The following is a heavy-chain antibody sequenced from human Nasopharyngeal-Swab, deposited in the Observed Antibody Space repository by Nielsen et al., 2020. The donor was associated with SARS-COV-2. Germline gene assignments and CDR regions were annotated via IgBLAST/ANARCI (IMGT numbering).Heavy chain of an antibody. Sequence: GESLKISCAASGFTFSDYYMSWIRQAPGKGLEWVSYISSSGSTIYYADSVKGRFTISRDNAKNSLYLQMNSLRAEDTAVYYCAKTDRGQQLVPEYFDYWGQGTLVTVSS. CDR2: ISSSGSTI. V-gene: IGHV3-11*01. CDR3: AKTDRGQQLVPEYFDY. J-gene: IGHJ4*02. CDR1: GFTFSDYY. D-gene: IGHD6-13*01.